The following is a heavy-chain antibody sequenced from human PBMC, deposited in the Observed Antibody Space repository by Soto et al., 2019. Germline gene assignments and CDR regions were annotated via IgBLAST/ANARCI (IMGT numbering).Heavy chain of an antibody. CDR1: GYTFTSYG. Sequence: ASVKVSCKASGYTFTSYGISWVRQAPGQGLEWMGWINPNSGGTNYAQKFQGWVTMTRDTSISTAYMELSRLRSDDTAVYYCARERYSNSFYYYCGMDVWGQGTTVTVSS. D-gene: IGHD4-4*01. CDR3: ARERYSNSFYYYCGMDV. J-gene: IGHJ6*02. CDR2: INPNSGGT. V-gene: IGHV1-2*04.